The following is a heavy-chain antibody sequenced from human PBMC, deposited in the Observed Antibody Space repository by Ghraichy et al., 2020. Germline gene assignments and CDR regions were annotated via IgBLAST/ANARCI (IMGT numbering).Heavy chain of an antibody. CDR1: GYTFTSYG. V-gene: IGHV1-18*01. Sequence: ASVKVSCKASGYTFTSYGISWVRQAPGQGLEWMGWISAYNGNTNYAQKLQGRVTMTTDTSTSTAYMELRSLRSDDTAVYYCARDYADSSGYYHDAFDIWGQGTMVTVSS. CDR3: ARDYADSSGYYHDAFDI. J-gene: IGHJ3*02. D-gene: IGHD3-22*01. CDR2: ISAYNGNT.